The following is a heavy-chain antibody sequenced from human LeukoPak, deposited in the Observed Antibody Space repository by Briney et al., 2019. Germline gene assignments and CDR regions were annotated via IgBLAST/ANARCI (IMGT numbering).Heavy chain of an antibody. D-gene: IGHD6-13*01. CDR3: ARNLGGSSWVFDY. V-gene: IGHV4-31*03. J-gene: IGHJ4*02. CDR2: IYYSGST. Sequence: SETLSLTCTVSGVSISSGGYYWSWIRQHPGKGLEWIGYIYYSGSTYYNPSLKSRVTISVDTSKNQFSLKLSSVTAADTAVYYCARNLGGSSWVFDYWGQGTLVTVSS. CDR1: GVSISSGGYY.